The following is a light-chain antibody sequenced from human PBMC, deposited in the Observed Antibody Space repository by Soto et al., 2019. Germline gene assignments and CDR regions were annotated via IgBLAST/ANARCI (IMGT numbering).Light chain of an antibody. V-gene: IGLV2-23*01. Sequence: SALTQPASVSGSPGQSITISCIGTNSDVGGHTLVSWYQQHPGKAPRPLIYGGSERPSGVSDRFSGSKSGNTASLTISGLQAEDEADYYCCSYAGGRTYVFGTGTKVTVL. CDR1: NSDVGGHTL. CDR3: CSYAGGRTYV. CDR2: GGS. J-gene: IGLJ1*01.